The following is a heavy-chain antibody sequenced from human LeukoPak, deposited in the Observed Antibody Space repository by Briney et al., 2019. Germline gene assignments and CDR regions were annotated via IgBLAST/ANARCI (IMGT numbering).Heavy chain of an antibody. J-gene: IGHJ4*02. D-gene: IGHD4-23*01. CDR1: GGTFSSYA. CDR2: IIPIFGTA. V-gene: IGHV1-69*13. Sequence: SVKVSCKASGGTFSSYAISWVRQAPGQGLEWMGGIIPIFGTANYAQKFQGRVTITADESTSTAYMELSSLRSEDTAVYYCGRGDGNSIYYFDYWGQGTLVTVSS. CDR3: GRGDGNSIYYFDY.